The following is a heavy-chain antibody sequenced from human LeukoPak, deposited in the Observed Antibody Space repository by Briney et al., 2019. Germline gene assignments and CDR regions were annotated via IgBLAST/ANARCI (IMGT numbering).Heavy chain of an antibody. Sequence: ASVKVSCKASGYTFTGYYMHWVRQAPGQGLEWMGWINPNSGGTNYAQKFQGRVTMTRDTSISTAYMELSRLRSDDTAVYYCARDLLNCGGDCQPDYYYYYMDVWGKGTTVTVSS. CDR1: GYTFTGYY. CDR2: INPNSGGT. J-gene: IGHJ6*03. D-gene: IGHD2-21*02. V-gene: IGHV1-2*02. CDR3: ARDLLNCGGDCQPDYYYYYMDV.